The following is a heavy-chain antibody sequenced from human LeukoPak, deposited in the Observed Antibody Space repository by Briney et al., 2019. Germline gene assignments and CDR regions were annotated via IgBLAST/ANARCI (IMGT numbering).Heavy chain of an antibody. CDR2: IYYSGST. Sequence: SEALSLTCTVSGGSISSSSYYWGWIRQPPGKGLEWIGSIYYSGSTYYNPSLKSRVTISVDTSKNQFSLKLSSVTAADTAVYYCARQPAPFQSGGVYWGQGTLVTVSS. CDR3: ARQPAPFQSGGVY. J-gene: IGHJ4*02. D-gene: IGHD6-25*01. V-gene: IGHV4-39*01. CDR1: GGSISSSSYY.